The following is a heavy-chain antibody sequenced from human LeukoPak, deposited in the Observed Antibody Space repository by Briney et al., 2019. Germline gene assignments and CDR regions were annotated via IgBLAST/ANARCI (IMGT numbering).Heavy chain of an antibody. Sequence: GGSLRLSCAASGLTFSSYSMNWVRQAPGKGLEWVSSISSSSSYIYYADSVKGRFTISRDNAKNSLYLQMNSLRAEDTAVYYCARECAGGSCYSDYWGQGTLVTVSS. CDR3: ARECAGGSCYSDY. CDR1: GLTFSSYS. D-gene: IGHD2-15*01. J-gene: IGHJ4*02. V-gene: IGHV3-21*01. CDR2: ISSSSSYI.